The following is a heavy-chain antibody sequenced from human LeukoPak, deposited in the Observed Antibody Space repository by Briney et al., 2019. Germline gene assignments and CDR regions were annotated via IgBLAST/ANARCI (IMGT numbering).Heavy chain of an antibody. J-gene: IGHJ4*02. CDR1: GFTFSDYY. CDR3: TREKGDGGGYNHQFDY. CDR2: IGSSGSTI. V-gene: IGHV3-11*01. Sequence: GGSLRLSCAASGFTFSDYYMSWIRQAPGKGLEWVSYIGSSGSTIYYADSVKGRFTISRDNAKNSLYLQMDSLRAEDTAVYYCTREKGDGGGYNHQFDYWGQGTLVTVSS. D-gene: IGHD5-24*01.